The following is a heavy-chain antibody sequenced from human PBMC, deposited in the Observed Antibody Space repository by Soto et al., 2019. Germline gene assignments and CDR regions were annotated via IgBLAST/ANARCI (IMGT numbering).Heavy chain of an antibody. CDR1: GFTFSTYA. V-gene: IGHV3-23*01. CDR3: AGRYCPNGVCYTNYYYYIDV. CDR2: LTPSGGNT. Sequence: EVQLLDSGGGLVQPGGSLRLSCAASGFTFSTYAMTWVRQAPGKGLEWVSTLTPSGGNTYYADSVQGRFTISRDNSMNTLHLQMNSLRAEDTAVYYCAGRYCPNGVCYTNYYYYIDVWGEGTTVTVSS. D-gene: IGHD2-8*01. J-gene: IGHJ6*03.